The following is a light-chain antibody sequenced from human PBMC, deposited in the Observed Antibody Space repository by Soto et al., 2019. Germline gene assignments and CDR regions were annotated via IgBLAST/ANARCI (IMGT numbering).Light chain of an antibody. CDR3: QQYDTLLT. Sequence: DIQMTQSPSSLSASVGDRVTITCQARQDISYYLSWYQQKPGKAPKLLIYDASNLETGVPSRFSGSGSGTDFTFTISSLQPEDIATYYCQQYDTLLTFGGGTKVEIK. V-gene: IGKV1-33*01. CDR1: QDISYY. CDR2: DAS. J-gene: IGKJ4*01.